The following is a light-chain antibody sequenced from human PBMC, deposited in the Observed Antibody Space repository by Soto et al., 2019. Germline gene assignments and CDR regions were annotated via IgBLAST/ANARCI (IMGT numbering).Light chain of an antibody. CDR3: QQYNSYPCP. Sequence: DIQMTQSPSTLSASVGDRVTITCRASQSISSWLAWYQQKPGKAPKLMIYDASSLQSGVPATFSGSGSGTEFTLTISSLQPDDFATYYCQQYNSYPCPFGQGTKVEIK. CDR1: QSISSW. J-gene: IGKJ1*01. V-gene: IGKV1-5*01. CDR2: DAS.